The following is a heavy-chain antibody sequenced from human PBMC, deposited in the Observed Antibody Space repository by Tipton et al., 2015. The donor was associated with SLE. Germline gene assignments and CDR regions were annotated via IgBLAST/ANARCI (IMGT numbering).Heavy chain of an antibody. CDR3: ARDHMITFGGVYYYYGMDV. V-gene: IGHV4-59*12. CDR2: IYYSGST. CDR1: GGSISSYY. Sequence: TLSLTCTVSGGSISSYYWSWIRQPPGKGLEWIGYIYYSGSTNYNPSLKSRVTISVDTSKNQFSLKLSSVTAADTAVYYCARDHMITFGGVYYYYGMDVWGQGTTVTVSS. J-gene: IGHJ6*02. D-gene: IGHD3-16*01.